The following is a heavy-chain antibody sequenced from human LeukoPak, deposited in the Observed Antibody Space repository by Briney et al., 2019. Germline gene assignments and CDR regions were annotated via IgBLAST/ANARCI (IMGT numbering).Heavy chain of an antibody. V-gene: IGHV4-30-4*01. D-gene: IGHD1-1*01. CDR3: ARDKRDVKTMDYGMDV. Sequence: SETLSLTCTVSGGSISSGDHYWSWIRRPPGKGLEWIGYIYYSGTTYYNPSLKSRVTISVDTSKNQFSLKLSSVTAADTAVYYCARDKRDVKTMDYGMDVWGQGTTVTVSS. CDR2: IYYSGTT. CDR1: GGSISSGDHY. J-gene: IGHJ6*02.